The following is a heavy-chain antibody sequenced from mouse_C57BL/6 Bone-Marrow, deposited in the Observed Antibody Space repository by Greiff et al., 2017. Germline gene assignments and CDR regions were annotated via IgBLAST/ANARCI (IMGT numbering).Heavy chain of an antibody. CDR2: FHPYNDDT. J-gene: IGHJ1*03. CDR3: ARPGGSSHWYFDV. V-gene: IGHV1-47*01. CDR1: GYTFTTYP. Sequence: QVTLKESGAELVKPGASVKMSCKASGYTFTTYPIEWMKQNHGKSLEWIGNFHPYNDDTKYNEKFKGKATLTVEKSSSTVYLELSRLTSDDSAVYYCARPGGSSHWYFDVWGTGTTVTVSS. D-gene: IGHD1-1*01.